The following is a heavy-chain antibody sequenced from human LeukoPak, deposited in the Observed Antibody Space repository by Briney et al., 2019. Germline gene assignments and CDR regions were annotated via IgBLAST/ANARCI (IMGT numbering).Heavy chain of an antibody. J-gene: IGHJ4*02. D-gene: IGHD5-18*01. CDR1: GYIFTSYW. V-gene: IGHV5-51*01. CDR2: IYPGDSDT. CDR3: ARRGYTFGHGFDY. Sequence: KCGESLKISCKGSGYIFTSYWIGWVRQMPGKGLEWMGIIYPGDSDTTYSPSFQGQVTISADKSLSTAYLQWGSLKASDAAIYYCARRGYTFGHGFDYWGQGTLVTVSS.